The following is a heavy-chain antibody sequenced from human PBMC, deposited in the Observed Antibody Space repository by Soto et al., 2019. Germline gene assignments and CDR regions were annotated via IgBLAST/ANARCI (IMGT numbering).Heavy chain of an antibody. J-gene: IGHJ4*02. CDR3: ARSPPLWRVFTYYFDY. V-gene: IGHV1-18*01. CDR2: INTYNGNT. CDR1: GYTFTNYG. Sequence: ASVKVSCKASGYTFTNYGISWVRQAPGQGLEWMGWINTYNGNTNHAQKLQGRVTMTTDTSTSTAYMELRSLRSDDTAVYYCARSPPLWRVFTYYFDYWGQGTLVTISS. D-gene: IGHD3-10*01.